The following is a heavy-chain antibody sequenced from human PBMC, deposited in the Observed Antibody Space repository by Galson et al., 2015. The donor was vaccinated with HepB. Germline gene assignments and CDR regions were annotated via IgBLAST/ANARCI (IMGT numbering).Heavy chain of an antibody. CDR3: ARTHPFDY. CDR1: GFTFSNYW. V-gene: IGHV3-7*03. J-gene: IGHJ4*02. Sequence: SLRLSCAVSGFTFSNYWMTWVRQAPGKGLEWVANIKQDGSEKYYVDSVKGRFTISRDNAKNSLYLQVNSLRAEDTAVYYCARTHPFDYWGQGTLVTVSS. CDR2: IKQDGSEK.